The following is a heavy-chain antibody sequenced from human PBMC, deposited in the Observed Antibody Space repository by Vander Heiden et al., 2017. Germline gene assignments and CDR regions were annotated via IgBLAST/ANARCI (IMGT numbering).Heavy chain of an antibody. Sequence: VQLLGSGGGFVQPWGSLRLSCAASGFPFSTCAMSRVRQAPGKGSDGVATMGGRCGSNYYEDSVKVRFTISRDNSKNTLYLQMNSLRAEDTAGYYCAKFTNYWGQGTLVTVSS. CDR1: GFPFSTCA. CDR3: AKFTNY. D-gene: IGHD3-10*01. CDR2: MGGRCGSN. J-gene: IGHJ4*02. V-gene: IGHV3-23*01.